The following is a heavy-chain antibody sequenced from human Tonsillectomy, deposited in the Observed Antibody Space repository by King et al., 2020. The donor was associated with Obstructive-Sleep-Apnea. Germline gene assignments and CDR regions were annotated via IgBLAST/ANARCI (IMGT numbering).Heavy chain of an antibody. CDR2: ISYDGSNK. J-gene: IGHJ4*02. V-gene: IGHV3-30-3*01. Sequence: QLVQSGGGVVQPGRSLRLSCAASGFTFSSYAMHWVRQAPGKGLEWGAVISYDGSNKYYADSVKGRFTISRDNSKNTLYLQMNSLRAEDTAVYYCAREGYYDSSGYCDYWGQGTLVTVSS. D-gene: IGHD3-22*01. CDR1: GFTFSSYA. CDR3: AREGYYDSSGYCDY.